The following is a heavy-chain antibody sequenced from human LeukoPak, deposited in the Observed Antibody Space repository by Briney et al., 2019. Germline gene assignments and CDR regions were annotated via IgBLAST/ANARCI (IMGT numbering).Heavy chain of an antibody. D-gene: IGHD3-10*01. J-gene: IGHJ4*02. V-gene: IGHV3-30*04. CDR2: ISYDGSSK. CDR3: THVLLWFGEFFFDY. CDR1: GFTFSTYA. Sequence: PGGSLRLSCAASGFTFSTYAMHWVRQAPGTGLERVAVISYDGSSKYYADSVKGRFTISRDNSKNTLYLQMNSLRAEDTAVYYCTHVLLWFGEFFFDYWGQGTLVTVSS.